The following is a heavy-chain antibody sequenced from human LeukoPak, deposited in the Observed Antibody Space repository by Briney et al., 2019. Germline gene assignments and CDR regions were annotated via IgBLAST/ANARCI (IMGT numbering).Heavy chain of an antibody. CDR3: ARDQRVTGRPDIDY. V-gene: IGHV3-74*03. D-gene: IGHD6-6*01. CDR2: ISSDGSST. Sequence: GGSLRLSCAASGFTFRNHWMHWVRQTPGKGLVWVSRISSDGSSTTYADSVKGRFTISRDDAKNTLYLQMNNLRAEDTAMYCCARDQRVTGRPDIDYWGQGTLVIVSS. J-gene: IGHJ4*02. CDR1: GFTFRNHW.